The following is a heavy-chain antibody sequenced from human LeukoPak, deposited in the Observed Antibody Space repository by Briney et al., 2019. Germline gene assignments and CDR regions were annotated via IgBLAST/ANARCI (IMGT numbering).Heavy chain of an antibody. J-gene: IGHJ4*02. CDR3: AKVGKYSSGWYTVDY. Sequence: GGSLRCYGAASGFTCSSYGMHWVRPAPGKGLEGVAFIRNDGSNKYYAVSVKGRFTISRAKSKNTLDLQMKSPRAADTAVCYCAKVGKYSSGWYTVDYWGQGTLITVSS. V-gene: IGHV3-30*02. D-gene: IGHD6-19*01. CDR2: IRNDGSNK. CDR1: GFTCSSYG.